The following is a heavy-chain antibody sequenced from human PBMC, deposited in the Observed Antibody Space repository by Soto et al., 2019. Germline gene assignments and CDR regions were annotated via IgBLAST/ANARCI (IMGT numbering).Heavy chain of an antibody. Sequence: QLQLQESGPGLVKPSETLSLTCTVSGGSISSSSYYWGWIRQPPGKGLEWLATIYFNGATQYNPSLKSRITMSIDTSNNQFSLNLRSVTAADTAVYYCAKESRSSSDTSGPHWGLDSMVTVSS. CDR2: IYFNGAT. CDR1: GGSISSSSYY. V-gene: IGHV4-39*01. D-gene: IGHD2-15*01. J-gene: IGHJ1*01. CDR3: AKESRSSSDTSGPH.